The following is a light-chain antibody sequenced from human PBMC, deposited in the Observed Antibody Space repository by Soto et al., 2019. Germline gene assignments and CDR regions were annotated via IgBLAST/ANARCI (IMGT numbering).Light chain of an antibody. CDR2: GAS. J-gene: IGKJ4*01. CDR1: QSVAGSS. CDR3: QQYGSSHLT. V-gene: IGKV3-20*01. Sequence: EIMLTQSPGTLSLSPGDRATLSCRASQSVAGSSLAWYQQKPAQAPRLLIYGASNRATGIPARFSGSGSGTDFSLIINGLEPEDCAVYFCQQYGSSHLTFGGGTKVDIK.